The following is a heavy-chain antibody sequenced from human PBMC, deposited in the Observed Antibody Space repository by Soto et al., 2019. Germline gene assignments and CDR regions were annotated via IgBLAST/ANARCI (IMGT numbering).Heavy chain of an antibody. CDR1: GGSLSPSY. CDR2: INHSRST. Sequence: SETLYLTCGVYGGSLSPSYWSWIGQTPGKGLEWIAEINHSRSTNYNPSLASRVTIAIDTSNNQFSQKMSPVAAAYTAVYYCGRWYYDFWSGFFTHYFDPWGQGTQVTVPQ. V-gene: IGHV4-34*01. J-gene: IGHJ5*02. D-gene: IGHD3-3*01. CDR3: GRWYYDFWSGFFTHYFDP.